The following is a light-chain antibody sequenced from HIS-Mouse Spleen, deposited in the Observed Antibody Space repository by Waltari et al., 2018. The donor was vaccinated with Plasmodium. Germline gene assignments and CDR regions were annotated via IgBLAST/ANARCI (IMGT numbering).Light chain of an antibody. CDR1: QSVSSSY. V-gene: IGKV3-20*01. Sequence: EIVLTQSPATLSLSPGERATLSCRSSQSVSSSYLAWYKQNPGQAPRLLFLGASSRATGVPDSFSGSVSGTDFTLTISRLEPEDLAVYYCQQYGSSPITFGEGTRLAIK. CDR2: GAS. J-gene: IGKJ5*01. CDR3: QQYGSSPIT.